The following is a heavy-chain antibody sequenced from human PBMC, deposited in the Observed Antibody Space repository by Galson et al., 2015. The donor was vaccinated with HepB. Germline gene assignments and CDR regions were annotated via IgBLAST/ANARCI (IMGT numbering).Heavy chain of an antibody. V-gene: IGHV1-2*06. CDR2: INPNSGDT. D-gene: IGHD3-3*01. CDR1: GDTFTGYY. J-gene: IGHJ4*02. Sequence: VKVSCKASGDTFTGYYMHWVRQAPGQGLEWVGRINPNSGDTNYGQKFQGRVSMTGDTSISTAYLELINLRSDDTAVYYCARDGDDFWSGYPFDYWGQGTLVTVSS. CDR3: ARDGDDFWSGYPFDY.